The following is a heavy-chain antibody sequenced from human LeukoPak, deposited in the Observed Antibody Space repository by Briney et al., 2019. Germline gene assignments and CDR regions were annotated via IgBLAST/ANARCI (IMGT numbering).Heavy chain of an antibody. CDR3: AKARATIYYIDC. Sequence: PGESLRLSCAASGFTFSSFAMSWVRQAPGKGLEWVSAISPSDTSTYYADPEKGRFTISRDTSKSTLYLQMNSLRAEDTAVYFCAKARATIYYIDCWGQGALVTVSS. D-gene: IGHD5-12*01. J-gene: IGHJ4*02. CDR2: ISPSDTST. CDR1: GFTFSSFA. V-gene: IGHV3-23*01.